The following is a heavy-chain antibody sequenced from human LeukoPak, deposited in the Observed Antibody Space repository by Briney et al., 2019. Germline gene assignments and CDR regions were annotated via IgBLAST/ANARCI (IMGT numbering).Heavy chain of an antibody. Sequence: GESLKISCKASGYNFADYWIGWVRQTPGKGLEWMGIIYPDDSETKNSPSFEGQVTISVDESTSTAYLQWSSLKASDTAVYYCARRLLAVSNTMLWGPADAFDIWGQGTTVTVSS. D-gene: IGHD2-2*01. CDR3: ARRLLAVSNTMLWGPADAFDI. CDR2: IYPDDSET. V-gene: IGHV5-51*01. CDR1: GYNFADYW. J-gene: IGHJ3*02.